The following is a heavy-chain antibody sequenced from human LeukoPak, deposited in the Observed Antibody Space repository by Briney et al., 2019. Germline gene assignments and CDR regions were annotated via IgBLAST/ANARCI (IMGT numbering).Heavy chain of an antibody. D-gene: IGHD6-13*01. Sequence: SETLSLTCAVYGGSFSGYYWSWIRQPPGKGLEWIGEINHSGSTNYSPSLKSRVTISVDTSKNQFSLKLSSVTAADTAVYYCARGGGYSSSWYYFDYWGQGTLVTVSS. J-gene: IGHJ4*02. CDR3: ARGGGYSSSWYYFDY. CDR1: GGSFSGYY. CDR2: INHSGST. V-gene: IGHV4-34*01.